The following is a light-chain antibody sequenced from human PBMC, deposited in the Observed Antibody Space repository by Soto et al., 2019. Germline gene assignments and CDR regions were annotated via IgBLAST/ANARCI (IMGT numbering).Light chain of an antibody. CDR2: GAS. J-gene: IGKJ1*01. V-gene: IGKV3-20*01. CDR3: QQYGSSRWT. Sequence: EIVLSQSPGTLSLSPGERDTLSCRASQSVSSSYLAWYQQKPGQAPRLLIYGASSRATGIPDRFSGSGSGTDLTLTISRLEPEDFAVYYCQQYGSSRWTCGQGTRWIS. CDR1: QSVSSSY.